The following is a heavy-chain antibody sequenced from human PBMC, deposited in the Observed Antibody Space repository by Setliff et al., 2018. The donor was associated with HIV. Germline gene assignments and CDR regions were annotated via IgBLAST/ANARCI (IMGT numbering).Heavy chain of an antibody. CDR1: GFTFSNAW. J-gene: IGHJ6*02. V-gene: IGHV3-15*01. CDR3: AKDLGVSYYNSWRNYYGMDV. CDR2: IKSKTDGGTT. Sequence: GGSLRLSCAASGFTFSNAWMSWVRQAPGKGLEWVGRIKSKTDGGTTDYAAPVKGRFTISRDDSKNTLYLQMNSLRAEDTGVYYSAKDLGVSYYNSWRNYYGMDVWGQGTTVTVSS. D-gene: IGHD3-3*01.